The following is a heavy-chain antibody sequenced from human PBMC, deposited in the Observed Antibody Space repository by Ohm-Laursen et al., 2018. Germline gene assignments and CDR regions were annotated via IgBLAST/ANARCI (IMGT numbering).Heavy chain of an antibody. CDR1: GGTFSSYA. D-gene: IGHD3-10*01. CDR2: IIPIFGTA. J-gene: IGHJ4*02. CDR3: ARGDTYGFDY. Sequence: GASVKVSCKASGGTFSSYAISWVRQAPGQGLEWMGGIIPIFGTANYAQKFQGRVTITADESTSTAYMEVRGLRSDDTAVYYCARGDTYGFDYWGQGTLVTVSS. V-gene: IGHV1-69*13.